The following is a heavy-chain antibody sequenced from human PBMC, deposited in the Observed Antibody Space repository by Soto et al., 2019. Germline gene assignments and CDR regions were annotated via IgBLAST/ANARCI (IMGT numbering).Heavy chain of an antibody. CDR1: GGSISSGGYY. CDR3: ARYYDSSGYYHRTFDY. Sequence: SETLSLTCTVSGGSISSGGYYWSWIRQHPGKGLEWIGYIYYSGSTYYNPSLKSRVTISVDTSKNQFSLKLSSVTAADTAVYYCARYYDSSGYYHRTFDYWGQGTLVTVSS. CDR2: IYYSGST. D-gene: IGHD3-22*01. V-gene: IGHV4-31*03. J-gene: IGHJ4*02.